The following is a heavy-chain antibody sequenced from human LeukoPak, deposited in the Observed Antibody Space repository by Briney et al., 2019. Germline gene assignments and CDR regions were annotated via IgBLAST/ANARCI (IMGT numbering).Heavy chain of an antibody. Sequence: SETLSLTCAVSDGSISTSNWWSWVRQPPGKGLEWIGEIYHSGSTNYNPSLKSRVTISVDKSKNQFSLKLSPVTAADAAVYYCAREYKTKEPAYYFDYWGQGTLVTVSS. CDR3: AREYKTKEPAYYFDY. D-gene: IGHD1-1*01. J-gene: IGHJ4*02. V-gene: IGHV4-4*02. CDR2: IYHSGST. CDR1: DGSISTSNW.